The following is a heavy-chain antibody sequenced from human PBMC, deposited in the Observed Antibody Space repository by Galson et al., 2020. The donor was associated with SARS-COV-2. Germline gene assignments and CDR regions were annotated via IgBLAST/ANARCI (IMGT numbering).Heavy chain of an antibody. Sequence: GGSLRLSCAASGFTFSSYAMHWVRQAPGKGLEWVAVISYDGSNKYYADSVKGRFTISRDNSKNTLYLQMNSLRAEDTAVYYCARELGGYAFDYGGQGTLVTVSS. CDR3: ARELGGYAFDY. V-gene: IGHV3-30*01. J-gene: IGHJ4*02. D-gene: IGHD5-12*01. CDR1: GFTFSSYA. CDR2: ISYDGSNK.